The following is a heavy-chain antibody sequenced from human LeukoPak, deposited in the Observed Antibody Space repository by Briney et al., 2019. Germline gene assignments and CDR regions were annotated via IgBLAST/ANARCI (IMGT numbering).Heavy chain of an antibody. Sequence: ASVKVSCKASGYTFTSYDINWVRQATGQGLEWMGWMNPNSGNTGYAQKFQGRVTMTRNTSISTAYMELSSLRSEDTAVYYCARGRMESWLVGSAGWDYWGQGILDTVSS. J-gene: IGHJ4*02. CDR1: GYTFTSYD. V-gene: IGHV1-8*01. CDR3: ARGRMESWLVGSAGWDY. D-gene: IGHD6-19*01. CDR2: MNPNSGNT.